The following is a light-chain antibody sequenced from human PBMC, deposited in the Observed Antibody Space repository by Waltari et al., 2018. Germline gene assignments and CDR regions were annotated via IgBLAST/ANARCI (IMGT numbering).Light chain of an antibody. CDR1: TRAVGTYNY. Sequence: QSALTQPAPVSGSPGQSITISCTGTTRAVGTYNYVSSYQQHPGKAPKLLIYDVSYRPSGVSYRFSGSKSGNTASLTISGLQAEDEADYYCSSYITTNTLELFGGGTSLTVL. J-gene: IGLJ3*02. CDR3: SSYITTNTLEL. V-gene: IGLV2-14*03. CDR2: DVS.